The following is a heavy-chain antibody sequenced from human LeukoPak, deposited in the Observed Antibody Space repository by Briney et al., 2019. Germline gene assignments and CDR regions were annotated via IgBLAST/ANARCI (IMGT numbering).Heavy chain of an antibody. CDR1: GGSISTYY. CDR3: GESGAKPLGGLDAEADFGH. Sequence: SETLSLTCTVSGGSISTYYWSWIRQPPGKGLEWIGYIYYSGSTNYNPSLKSRVTISVDTSKNQFSLKLSYVTAADTAVYYCGESGAKPLGGLDAEADFGHRGQGTLVTVPS. D-gene: IGHD3-16*01. J-gene: IGHJ4*02. V-gene: IGHV4-59*01. CDR2: IYYSGST.